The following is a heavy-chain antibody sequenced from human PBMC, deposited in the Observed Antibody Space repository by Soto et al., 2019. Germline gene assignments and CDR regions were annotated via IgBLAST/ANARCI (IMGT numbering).Heavy chain of an antibody. V-gene: IGHV1-18*04. CDR3: ARDRLPHNWFDP. CDR1: GYTFTSYG. CDR2: ISAYNGNT. J-gene: IGHJ5*02. Sequence: ASVKVSSKASGYTFTSYGISWVRQAPGQGLEWMGWISAYNGNTNYAQKLQGRVTMTTDTSTSTAYMELRSLRSDDTAVYYCARDRLPHNWFDPWGQGTLVTVSS. D-gene: IGHD2-15*01.